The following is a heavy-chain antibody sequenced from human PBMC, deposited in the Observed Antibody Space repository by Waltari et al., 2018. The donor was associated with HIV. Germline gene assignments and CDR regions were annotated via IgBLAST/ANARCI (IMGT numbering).Heavy chain of an antibody. CDR1: GFTFSYYA. Sequence: EVQLVESGGGLVQPGGSLRLSCVASGFTFSYYAMNWVRQAPGKGLEWVSYISSNSSTIYHADSVKGRFTISRDNAKNSLYLQMNSLRDEDTAVYYCVRVGTSFDYWGQGTLVTVPS. V-gene: IGHV3-48*02. D-gene: IGHD2-8*01. CDR3: VRVGTSFDY. J-gene: IGHJ4*02. CDR2: ISSNSSTI.